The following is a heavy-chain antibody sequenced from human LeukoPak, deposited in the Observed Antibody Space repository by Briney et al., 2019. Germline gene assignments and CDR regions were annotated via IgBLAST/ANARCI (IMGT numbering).Heavy chain of an antibody. CDR3: ARAVSGSYYVAGFDI. J-gene: IGHJ3*02. D-gene: IGHD1-26*01. CDR1: GGSFSAYY. V-gene: IGHV4-38-2*01. CDR2: IYHSGST. Sequence: SETLSLTCAVYGGSFSAYYWGWIRQPPGKGLEWTGSIYHSGSTDYNPSLKSRVTISVDTSKNQYSLKMSSVTATDTAAYYCARAVSGSYYVAGFDIWGQGTMVTVSS.